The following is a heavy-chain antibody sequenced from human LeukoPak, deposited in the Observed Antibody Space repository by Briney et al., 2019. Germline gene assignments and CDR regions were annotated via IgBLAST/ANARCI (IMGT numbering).Heavy chain of an antibody. CDR3: AKAYYGSGRHANFDY. D-gene: IGHD3-10*01. CDR2: MSGSGGTT. J-gene: IGHJ4*02. V-gene: IGHV3-23*01. CDR1: GFTFSSYA. Sequence: GGSLRLSCAASGFTFSSYAMSWVRQAPGKGLEWVSDMSGSGGTTYYADSVKGRFTISRDNSKNTLYLQMNSLRAEDTAVHYCAKAYYGSGRHANFDYWGQGTLVTVSS.